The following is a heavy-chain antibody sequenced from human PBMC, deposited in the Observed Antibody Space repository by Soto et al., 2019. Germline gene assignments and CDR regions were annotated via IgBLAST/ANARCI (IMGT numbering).Heavy chain of an antibody. D-gene: IGHD3-22*01. CDR2: ISGSGGTT. V-gene: IGHV3-23*01. Sequence: LRLSCAASGFTFSSSAMSWVRQAPGKGLEWVSAISGSGGTTYYTDSVKGRFTIYRDNTKNTLYLQMTSLRPEDAGLYYCATGQDFYYDTSRYWGQGTLVTVSS. J-gene: IGHJ4*02. CDR3: ATGQDFYYDTSRY. CDR1: GFTFSSSA.